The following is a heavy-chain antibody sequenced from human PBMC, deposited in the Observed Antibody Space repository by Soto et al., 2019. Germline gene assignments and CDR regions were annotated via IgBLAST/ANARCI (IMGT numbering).Heavy chain of an antibody. D-gene: IGHD2-21*02. J-gene: IGHJ4*02. CDR3: ARGGVAYCGGDCYSYSNYFDY. Sequence: SVKVSCKASGGTFSSYAISWVRQAPGQGLEWMGGIIPIFGTANYAQKFQGRVTITADESTSTAYMELSSLRSEDTAVYYCARGGVAYCGGDCYSYSNYFDYWGQRTLVTVSS. V-gene: IGHV1-69*13. CDR2: IIPIFGTA. CDR1: GGTFSSYA.